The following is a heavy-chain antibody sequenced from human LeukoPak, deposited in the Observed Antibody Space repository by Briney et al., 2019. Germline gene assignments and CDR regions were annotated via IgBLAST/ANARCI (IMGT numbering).Heavy chain of an antibody. J-gene: IGHJ4*02. CDR1: GYTFTNYG. CDR2: ISTYNGST. Sequence: GASVKVSCKASGYTFTNYGVTWVRQAPGQGLEWMGWISTYNGSTNYAQNLQGRVTMTTDTPTNTAYMELRSLRSDDTAVYYCAREECATTNCYTGSMLYWGQGTLVTVSS. CDR3: AREECATTNCYTGSMLY. D-gene: IGHD2-2*02. V-gene: IGHV1-18*01.